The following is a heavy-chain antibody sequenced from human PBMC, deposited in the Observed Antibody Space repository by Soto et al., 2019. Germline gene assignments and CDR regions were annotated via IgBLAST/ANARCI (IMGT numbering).Heavy chain of an antibody. CDR2: ISPGSRYP. Sequence: GGSLRLSCAGSGFAFGDSYMSWIRQAPGKGLEWLSYISPGSRYPAYADSVKGRFTISRDNAKRSLYLQMMSLTAEDTAIYYCVRGGGRGLFDPWGQGTMVTVSS. J-gene: IGHJ5*02. CDR1: GFAFGDSY. V-gene: IGHV3-11*06. CDR3: VRGGGRGLFDP. D-gene: IGHD2-15*01.